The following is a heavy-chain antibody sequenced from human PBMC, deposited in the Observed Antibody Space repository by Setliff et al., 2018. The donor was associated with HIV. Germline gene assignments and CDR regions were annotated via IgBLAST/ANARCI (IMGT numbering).Heavy chain of an antibody. CDR1: GFTLRSYA. D-gene: IGHD4-17*01. CDR3: AKDGYSDYLNSYFDY. V-gene: IGHV3-23*01. CDR2: ISGAGATT. Sequence: ETLSLTCEASGFTLRSYAMYWVRQAPGKGLEWVAGISGAGATTYYADSVKGRFTISRDNSKDTLYLQMNSRRAEDTAVYYCAKDGYSDYLNSYFDYWGQGTLVTVSS. J-gene: IGHJ4*02.